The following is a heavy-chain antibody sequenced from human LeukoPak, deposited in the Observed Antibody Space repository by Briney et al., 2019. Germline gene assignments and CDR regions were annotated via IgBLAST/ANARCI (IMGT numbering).Heavy chain of an antibody. CDR1: GYTFTGYY. CDR2: IIPMFGPT. Sequence: ASVKVSCKASGYTFTGYYMHWVRQAPGQGLEWMGGIIPMFGPTNYAQRFQGRVTITADESTSTVYMELSSLTSEDTAAYYCARDRHSGNYYYYGMDVWGQGTTVTVSS. D-gene: IGHD3-10*01. J-gene: IGHJ6*02. CDR3: ARDRHSGNYYYYGMDV. V-gene: IGHV1-69*13.